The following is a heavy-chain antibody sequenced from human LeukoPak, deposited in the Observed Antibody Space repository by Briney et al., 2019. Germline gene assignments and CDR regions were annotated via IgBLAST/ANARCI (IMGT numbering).Heavy chain of an antibody. D-gene: IGHD5-24*01. Sequence: SQTLSLTCAISGDNVSGNSTAYNWIRQSPSRGLEWLGRTYYRSKWYNDYAISVKSRITVNPDTSKNQLSLQLNSVTPEDTAVYYCARGGQGDGYSADEAFDFWVQGTMVTVSS. CDR3: ARGGQGDGYSADEAFDF. J-gene: IGHJ3*01. V-gene: IGHV6-1*01. CDR2: TYYRSKWYN. CDR1: GDNVSGNSTA.